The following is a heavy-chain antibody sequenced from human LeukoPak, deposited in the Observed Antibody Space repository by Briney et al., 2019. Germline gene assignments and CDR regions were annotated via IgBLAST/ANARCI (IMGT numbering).Heavy chain of an antibody. CDR2: IIPILGIA. V-gene: IGHV1-69*04. J-gene: IGHJ6*02. D-gene: IGHD2-2*02. CDR3: ARLNCSSTGCYKGLYYYYYYGMDV. CDR1: GGTFSSYA. Sequence: ASVKVSCKASGGTFSSYAISWVRQAPGQGLEWMGRIIPILGIANYAQKFQGRVTITADKSTSTAYMELSSLRSEDTAVYYCARLNCSSTGCYKGLYYYYYYGMDVWGQGTTVTVSS.